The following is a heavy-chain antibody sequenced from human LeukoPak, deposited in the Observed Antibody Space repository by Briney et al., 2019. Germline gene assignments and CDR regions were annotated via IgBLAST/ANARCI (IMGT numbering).Heavy chain of an antibody. V-gene: IGHV4-59*11. D-gene: IGHD3-16*01. CDR1: GGSISFHY. CDR3: ARGGVWYFDL. J-gene: IGHJ2*01. CDR2: IHLSGST. Sequence: SETLSLTCTVSGGSISFHYWSWIRQPPGKGLEWIGYIHLSGSTYYDPSLRSRVTISGGTSKNQFSQRLNSVTAADTAVYYCARGGVWYFDLWGRGTLVTVSS.